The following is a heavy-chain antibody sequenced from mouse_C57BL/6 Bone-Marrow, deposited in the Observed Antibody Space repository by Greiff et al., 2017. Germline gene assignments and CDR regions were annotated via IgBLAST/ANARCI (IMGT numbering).Heavy chain of an antibody. V-gene: IGHV1-81*01. J-gene: IGHJ2*01. D-gene: IGHD2-3*01. Sequence: QVQLKQSGAELARPGASVKLSCKASGYTFTSYGISWVKQRTGQGLEWIGEIYPRSGNTYYNEKFTGKATLNADKSSSTAYMELRSRVSEESAVNFCARVRYHGGSRYWGKGTTLTVSS. CDR3: ARVRYHGGSRY. CDR2: IYPRSGNT. CDR1: GYTFTSYG.